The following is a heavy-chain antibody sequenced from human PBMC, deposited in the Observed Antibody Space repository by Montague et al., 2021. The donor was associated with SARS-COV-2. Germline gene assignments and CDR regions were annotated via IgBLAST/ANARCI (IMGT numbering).Heavy chain of an antibody. D-gene: IGHD2-8*02. CDR2: IYSSGNA. V-gene: IGHV4-4*07. J-gene: IGHJ6*02. CDR1: GGSINYYY. CDR3: ARGGRQDIVLVVYDQWYGLDV. Sequence: SETLSLTCTVSGGSINYYYWHWLRQSAAKGLEWIGRIYSSGNANYNPSLKSRVTISVDTSKNQFSLKLSSVTAADTAVYYCARGGRQDIVLVVYDQWYGLDVWGQGTTVTVSS.